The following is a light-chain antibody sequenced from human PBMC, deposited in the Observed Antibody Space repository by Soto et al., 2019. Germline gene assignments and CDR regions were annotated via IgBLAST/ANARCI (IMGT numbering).Light chain of an antibody. CDR2: AAS. J-gene: IGKJ5*01. Sequence: DIQMTQSPSAVSASVGDRVTITSRASQGVGTWLAWYQQTKGKAPNLLIYAASSLQTGVPSRFSGRGSGTDFSLTLSSLQTEDSATYYCQQANSSPITFGQGTRLEIK. CDR3: QQANSSPIT. V-gene: IGKV1D-12*01. CDR1: QGVGTW.